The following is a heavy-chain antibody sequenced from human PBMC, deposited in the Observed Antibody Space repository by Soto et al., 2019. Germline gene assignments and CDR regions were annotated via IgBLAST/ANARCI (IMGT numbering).Heavy chain of an antibody. V-gene: IGHV1-18*01. CDR3: AKDNIVDTGYYYGMDV. D-gene: IGHD5-18*01. CDR1: GYTFISYG. CDR2: ISVYNGNT. J-gene: IGHJ6*02. Sequence: QVQLVQSGAEVKKPGASVKVSCKASGYTFISYGINWVRQAPGQGLEWMGWISVYNGNTNYAQKFQGRVTMTTDTXTXXAYRELRSLRSHDTAVYYCAKDNIVDTGYYYGMDVWGQGTTVTVS.